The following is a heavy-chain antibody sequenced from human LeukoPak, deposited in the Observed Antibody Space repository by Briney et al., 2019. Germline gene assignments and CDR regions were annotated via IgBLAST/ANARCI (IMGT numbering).Heavy chain of an antibody. CDR2: IYTSGST. D-gene: IGHD3-22*01. CDR1: GGSISSYY. Sequence: SETLSLTCTVSGGSISSYYCSWIRQPAGKGLEWIGRIYTSGSTNYNSSLKSRVTMSVDTSKNQFSLKLSSVTAADTAVYYCARVRFFDSSVLTRKRSYYFDYWGQGTLVTVSS. V-gene: IGHV4-4*07. J-gene: IGHJ4*02. CDR3: ARVRFFDSSVLTRKRSYYFDY.